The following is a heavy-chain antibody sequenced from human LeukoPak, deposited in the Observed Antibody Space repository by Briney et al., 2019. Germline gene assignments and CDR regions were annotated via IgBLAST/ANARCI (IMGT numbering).Heavy chain of an antibody. J-gene: IGHJ4*02. D-gene: IGHD5-12*01. CDR1: GYSFTSYW. CDR3: ARQAVSGYDLYYFDY. V-gene: IGHV5-51*01. Sequence: GEPLKSSCRGSGYSFTSYWIGWVRQMPGKGLEWMGIIYPGDSDTRYSPSFQGKVTISADKSISTAYLQWSSLKASDTAMYYCARQAVSGYDLYYFDYWGQGTLVTVSS. CDR2: IYPGDSDT.